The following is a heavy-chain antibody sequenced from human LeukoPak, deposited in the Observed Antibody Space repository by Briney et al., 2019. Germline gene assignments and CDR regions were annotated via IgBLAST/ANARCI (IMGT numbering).Heavy chain of an antibody. V-gene: IGHV3-33*01. CDR1: GFTFSAYG. CDR3: ARAGSGRPFDY. J-gene: IGHJ4*02. Sequence: GRSLRLSCAASGFTFSAYGIHWVRQAPGKGLEWVGIVYPNENNQYSGDSVKGRFTISRDNSKNTVYLQMNSLRAEDTAVFYCARAGSGRPFDYWGQGTLVTVSS. CDR2: VYPNENNQ. D-gene: IGHD1-26*01.